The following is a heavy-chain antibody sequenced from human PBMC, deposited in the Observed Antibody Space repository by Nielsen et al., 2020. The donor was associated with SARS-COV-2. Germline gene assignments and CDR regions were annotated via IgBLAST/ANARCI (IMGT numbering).Heavy chain of an antibody. CDR2: ISISSSSF. D-gene: IGHD1-14*01. J-gene: IGHJ6*02. V-gene: IGHV3-21*01. Sequence: GESLKISCAASGFTFSSYSMNWVRQAPGKGLEWVSSISISSSSFYYTYSVRGRFTISRDNAKSSLYLQLTSLRAEDTAVYYCARAYHNYYYAMDVWGQGTTVTVSS. CDR3: ARAYHNYYYAMDV. CDR1: GFTFSSYS.